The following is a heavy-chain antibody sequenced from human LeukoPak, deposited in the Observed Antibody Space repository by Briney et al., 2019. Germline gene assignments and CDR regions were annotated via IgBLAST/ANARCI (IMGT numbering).Heavy chain of an antibody. CDR2: ISGSGGST. CDR3: AKSEPLATVTTYYYYYGMDV. D-gene: IGHD4-17*01. J-gene: IGHJ6*02. Sequence: PGGSLRLSCEVSGFTFSHYAMSWVRQAPGKGLEWVSAISGSGGSTYYADSVKGRFTISRDNSKNTLYLQMNSLRAEDTAVYYCAKSEPLATVTTYYYYYGMDVWGQGTTVTVSS. CDR1: GFTFSHYA. V-gene: IGHV3-23*01.